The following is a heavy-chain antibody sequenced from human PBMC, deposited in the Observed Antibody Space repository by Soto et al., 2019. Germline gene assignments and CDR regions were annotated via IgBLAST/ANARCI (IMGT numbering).Heavy chain of an antibody. J-gene: IGHJ5*02. D-gene: IGHD6-6*01. CDR2: INSDGSTT. V-gene: IGHV3-74*01. CDR3: ARSLNSGSTFDP. CDR1: GFTFSSYW. Sequence: TGGSLRLACVASGFTFSSYWMHWVRQAPGKGLVWVSRINSDGSTTTYADSVKGRFTISRDNAKNTLYLQMNSLRAEDAAVYYCARSLNSGSTFDPWAQGNLVTVSS.